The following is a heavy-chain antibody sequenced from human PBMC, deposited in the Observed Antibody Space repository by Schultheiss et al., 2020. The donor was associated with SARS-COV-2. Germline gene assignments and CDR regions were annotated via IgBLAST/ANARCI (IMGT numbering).Heavy chain of an antibody. D-gene: IGHD3-3*02. CDR3: ARAGFCDGISCPPILALYSMDV. CDR1: GIAVSRNY. CDR2: IQRDGSET. V-gene: IGHV3-7*03. Sequence: GESLKISCAASGIAVSRNYMIWVRQAPGKGLEWVAIIQRDGSETHYVDSVKGRFTISRDNANNSLSLQMNSLRTEDTAVYYCARAGFCDGISCPPILALYSMDVWGQGTMGTVAS. J-gene: IGHJ6*02.